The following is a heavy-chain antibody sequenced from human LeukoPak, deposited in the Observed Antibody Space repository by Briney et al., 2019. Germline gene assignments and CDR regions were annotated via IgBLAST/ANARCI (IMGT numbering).Heavy chain of an antibody. Sequence: GGSLRLSCAASGFTFSSYGMSWVRQAPGKGLEWVSAISGSGGSTYYADSVKGRFTISRDNSKNTLYLQMNSLRAEDTAVYYCAEVAAAGLYYFDYWSQGTLVTVSS. CDR1: GFTFSSYG. CDR2: ISGSGGST. D-gene: IGHD6-13*01. CDR3: AEVAAAGLYYFDY. J-gene: IGHJ4*02. V-gene: IGHV3-23*01.